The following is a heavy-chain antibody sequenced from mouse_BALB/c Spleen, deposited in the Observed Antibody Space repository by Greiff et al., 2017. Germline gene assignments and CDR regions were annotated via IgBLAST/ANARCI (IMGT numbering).Heavy chain of an antibody. V-gene: IGHV1-54*01. J-gene: IGHJ3*01. CDR3: ARSTMITTRVAY. Sequence: VKLMESGAELVRPGTSVKVSCKASGYAFTNYLIEWVKQRPGQGLEWIGVINPGSGGTNYNEKFKGKATLTADKSSSTAYMQLSSLTSDDSAVYFCARSTMITTRVAYWGQGTLVTVSA. CDR1: GYAFTNYL. D-gene: IGHD2-4*01. CDR2: INPGSGGT.